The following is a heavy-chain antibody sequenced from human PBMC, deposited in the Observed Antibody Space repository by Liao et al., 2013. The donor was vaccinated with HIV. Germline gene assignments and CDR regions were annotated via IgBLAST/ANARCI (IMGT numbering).Heavy chain of an antibody. CDR2: INHSGST. J-gene: IGHJ2*01. CDR3: ARGPTRITIFGVVIRDWYFDL. D-gene: IGHD3-3*01. Sequence: QVQLQQWGAGLLKPSETLSLTCAVYGGSFSGYYWSWIRQPPGKGLEWIGEINHSGSTNYNSSLESRVIISLDTSKNQFSLRLNSVTAADTAVYYCARGPTRITIFGVVIRDWYFDLWGRGTLVTVSS. V-gene: IGHV4-34*01. CDR1: GGSFSGYY.